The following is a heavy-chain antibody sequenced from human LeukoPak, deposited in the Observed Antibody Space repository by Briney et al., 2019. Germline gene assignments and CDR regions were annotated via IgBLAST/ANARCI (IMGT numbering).Heavy chain of an antibody. CDR2: INHSGST. CDR1: GGSFSGYY. J-gene: IGHJ5*02. D-gene: IGHD6-19*01. CDR3: ARGSRAVAGTRFLNWFDP. Sequence: SETLSLTCAVYGGSFSGYYWSWIRQPPGKGLEWIGEINHSGSTNYNPSLKSRVTISVDTSKNQFSLKLSSVTAADTAVYYCARGSRAVAGTRFLNWFDPWGQGTLVTVSS. V-gene: IGHV4-34*01.